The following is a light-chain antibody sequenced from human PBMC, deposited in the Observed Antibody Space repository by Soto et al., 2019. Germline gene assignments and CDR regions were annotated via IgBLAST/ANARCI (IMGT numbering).Light chain of an antibody. Sequence: EIVLTQAPGTLSFSPGERATLSCRASQSVSSSYLALYQQKPGQAPRLLIYGASSRATGIPDRFSSSGSGTDFTLTISRLEPEDFAVYYCQQYGSSPLWTFGQGTKVEIK. CDR1: QSVSSSY. CDR3: QQYGSSPLWT. J-gene: IGKJ1*01. V-gene: IGKV3-20*01. CDR2: GAS.